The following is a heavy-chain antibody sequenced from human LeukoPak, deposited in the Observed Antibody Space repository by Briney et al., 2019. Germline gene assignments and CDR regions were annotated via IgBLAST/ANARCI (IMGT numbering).Heavy chain of an antibody. D-gene: IGHD1-1*01. Sequence: ASVKVSCKTSGYTFTSYDINWVRQATGQGLEWSGWMNPNSGNTGYAQKFQGRVTMTTNTSIITAYMERSSVRSEDTAVYYCARTSRNEAIDYWGQGTLVTVSS. CDR1: GYTFTSYD. J-gene: IGHJ4*02. CDR2: MNPNSGNT. V-gene: IGHV1-8*01. CDR3: ARTSRNEAIDY.